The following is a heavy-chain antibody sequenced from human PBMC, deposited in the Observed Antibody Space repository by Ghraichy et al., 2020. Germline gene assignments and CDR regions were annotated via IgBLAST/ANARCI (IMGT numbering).Heavy chain of an antibody. CDR3: AREPRSKQLED. V-gene: IGHV3-21*01. J-gene: IGHJ4*02. CDR1: GFTFSTYN. CDR2: IGTDSYT. D-gene: IGHD6-13*01. Sequence: GGSLRLSCVASGFTFSTYNMNWVRQAPGKGLEWVSSIGTDSYTYYADSVRGRFTISRDNAKTSLFLQMNSLRAEDTAVYYCAREPRSKQLEDWGQGTLDTVSP.